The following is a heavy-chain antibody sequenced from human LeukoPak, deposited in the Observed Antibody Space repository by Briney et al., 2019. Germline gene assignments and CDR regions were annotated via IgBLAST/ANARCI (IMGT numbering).Heavy chain of an antibody. V-gene: IGHV4-34*01. Sequence: SETLSLTCAVYGGSFSGYYWSWIRQPPGKGLEWIGEINHSGSTNYNPSLKSRVTISVDTSKNQFSLKLSSVTAADTAVYYCTRGYGSGSRGYYFDYWGQGTLVTVSS. J-gene: IGHJ4*02. CDR1: GGSFSGYY. D-gene: IGHD3-10*01. CDR3: TRGYGSGSRGYYFDY. CDR2: INHSGST.